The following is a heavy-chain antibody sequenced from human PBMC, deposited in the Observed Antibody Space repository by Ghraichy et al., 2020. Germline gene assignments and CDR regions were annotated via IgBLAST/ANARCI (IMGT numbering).Heavy chain of an antibody. J-gene: IGHJ3*02. Sequence: SETLSLTCTVSGGSVSSGSYYWSWIRQPPGKGLEWIGYIYYSGSTNYNPSLKSRVTISVDTSKNQFSLKLSSVTAADTAVYYCAASGYYYEGPEAFDIWGQGTMVTVSS. D-gene: IGHD3-22*01. CDR1: GGSVSSGSYY. V-gene: IGHV4-61*01. CDR3: AASGYYYEGPEAFDI. CDR2: IYYSGST.